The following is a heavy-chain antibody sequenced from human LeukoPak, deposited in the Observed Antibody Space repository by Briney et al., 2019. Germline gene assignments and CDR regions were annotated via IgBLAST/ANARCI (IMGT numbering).Heavy chain of an antibody. CDR3: ARDLIDY. J-gene: IGHJ4*02. Sequence: PGGSLRLSCAASGFTFSRYEMNWVRQAPGKGLEWVSYISSSGNTIYYADSVKGRFTISRDDAENSLFLQITSLRAEDTAVYYCARDLIDYWGQGTLVTVSS. CDR1: GFTFSRYE. V-gene: IGHV3-48*03. CDR2: ISSSGNTI.